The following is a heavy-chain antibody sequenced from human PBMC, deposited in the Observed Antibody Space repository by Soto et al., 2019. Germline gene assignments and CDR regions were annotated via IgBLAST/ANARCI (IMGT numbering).Heavy chain of an antibody. D-gene: IGHD4-17*01. Sequence: GESLKISCQVSGYTFTTYWIGWVRQMPGKGLEWMGIIYPSDSDTRYSPSFQGQVTTSADQSINTAYLQWDSLKASDTAIYYCARPANTVADHFDLWGQGTPVTVSS. CDR2: IYPSDSDT. V-gene: IGHV5-51*01. CDR3: ARPANTVADHFDL. CDR1: GYTFTTYW. J-gene: IGHJ4*02.